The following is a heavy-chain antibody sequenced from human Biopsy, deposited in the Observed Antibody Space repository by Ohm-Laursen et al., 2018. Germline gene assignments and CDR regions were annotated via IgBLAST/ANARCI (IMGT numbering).Heavy chain of an antibody. CDR3: VRGVDYYDPYHYYALDV. J-gene: IGHJ6*02. D-gene: IGHD3-22*01. CDR2: INHSGRT. CDR1: GESFNGYY. Sequence: SDTLSLTCAVYGESFNGYYWSWIRQTPGKGLEWIGEINHSGRTNYNPSLKSRVTISVDTSKKQFSLKVRSVTAADTAVYYCVRGVDYYDPYHYYALDVWGQGTTVTVSS. V-gene: IGHV4-34*01.